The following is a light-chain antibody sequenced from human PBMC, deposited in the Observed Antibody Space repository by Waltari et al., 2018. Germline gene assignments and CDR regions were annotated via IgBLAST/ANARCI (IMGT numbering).Light chain of an antibody. CDR2: RNN. CDR1: ESNIDRNT. CDR3: AAWDDSLYVL. Sequence: QSGLTQPPSASGTPGQRGAVACPGSESNIDRNTVNWYHQLPGTAPKPPIYRNNQRRAGVPDRFSGSKSGTSASLAISGLQSEDEANYCCAAWDDSLYVLFGGGTKLTVL. V-gene: IGLV1-44*01. J-gene: IGLJ2*01.